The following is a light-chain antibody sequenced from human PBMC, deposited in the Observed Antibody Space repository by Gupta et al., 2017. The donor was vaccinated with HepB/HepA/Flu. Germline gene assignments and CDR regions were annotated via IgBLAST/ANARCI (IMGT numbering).Light chain of an antibody. J-gene: IGLJ1*01. CDR3: SEWDSSLNGHV. CDR2: KNN. CDR1: SNNVGHEG. Sequence: AGLTQPPSVSTGLRQTATLTCTGNSNNVGHEGAVWLQQHQGHPPKLRSYKNNDRPSGISERFAASRSGKKASLTITEVQPEDEADDDCSEWDSSLNGHVFGTGTKVTVL. V-gene: IGLV10-54*04.